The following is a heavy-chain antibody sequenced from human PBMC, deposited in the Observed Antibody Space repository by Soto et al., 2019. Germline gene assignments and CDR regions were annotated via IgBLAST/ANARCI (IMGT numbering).Heavy chain of an antibody. CDR3: ASFYYDSAGYLYKDY. CDR1: GFTFSSYE. Sequence: PGGSLRLSCAASGFTFSSYEMNWVRQAPGKGLEWVSYISSSGRTMEYADSVKGRFTISRDNAKNSLYLQMNSLRAEDTALYYCASFYYDSAGYLYKDYWGQGTLVTVSS. CDR2: ISSSGRTM. D-gene: IGHD3-22*01. J-gene: IGHJ4*02. V-gene: IGHV3-48*03.